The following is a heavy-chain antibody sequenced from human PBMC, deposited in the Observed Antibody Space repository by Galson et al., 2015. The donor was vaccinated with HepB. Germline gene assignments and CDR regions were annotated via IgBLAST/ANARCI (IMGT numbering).Heavy chain of an antibody. Sequence: ETLSLTCTVSGGSISSYYYTWIRQPPGKALEWIGYIYHSGSTKYNPSLESRVTMSLDTSKNQFSLKLSSVTAADTAVYYRAGGYDFWSGWGQGTLVTVSS. D-gene: IGHD3-3*01. CDR1: GGSISSYY. J-gene: IGHJ4*02. CDR3: AGGYDFWSG. CDR2: IYHSGST. V-gene: IGHV4-59*01.